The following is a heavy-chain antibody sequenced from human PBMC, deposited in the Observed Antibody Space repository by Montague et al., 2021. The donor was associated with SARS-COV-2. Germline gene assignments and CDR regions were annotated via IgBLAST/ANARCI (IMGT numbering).Heavy chain of an antibody. CDR2: IYSNGDK. CDR1: GFSLSTPNVG. CDR3: AHLIRYYDIFTGIPFDD. D-gene: IGHD3-9*01. Sequence: PALVKPTQTLTLTCTFSGFSLSTPNVGVAWIRQPPGKALEWLAAIYSNGDKRYSPSLQRRLTITKDTSRNQVVLSLTNVDPLDTATYYCAHLIRYYDIFTGIPFDDWGQGTQVTVSS. V-gene: IGHV2-5*01. J-gene: IGHJ4*02.